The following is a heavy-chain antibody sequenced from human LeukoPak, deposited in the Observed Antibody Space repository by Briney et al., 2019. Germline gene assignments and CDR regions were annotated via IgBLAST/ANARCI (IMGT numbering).Heavy chain of an antibody. J-gene: IGHJ4*02. D-gene: IGHD3-22*01. CDR1: GFTFSSYS. CDR3: ARDDSSGYYQDY. Sequence: GGSLRLSCAASGFTFSSYSMNWVRQAPGKGLEWVSSISSSSSYIYYGDSVKGRFTISRDNAKNSLYLQMNSLRAEDTAVYYCARDDSSGYYQDYWGQGTLVTVSS. V-gene: IGHV3-21*01. CDR2: ISSSSSYI.